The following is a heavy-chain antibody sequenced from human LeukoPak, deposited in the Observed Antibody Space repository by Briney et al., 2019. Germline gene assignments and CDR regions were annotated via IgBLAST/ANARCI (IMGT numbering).Heavy chain of an antibody. CDR3: ARGRITIS. CDR1: GGSFSGYY. CDR2: INHSGST. Sequence: SETLSLTCAVFGGSFSGYYWSWIRQPPGKGLEWIGEINHSGSTNYNPSLKSRVTISIDTSKNQFSLKLSSVTAADTSVYYCARGRITISWGQGTLVTVSS. V-gene: IGHV4-34*01. J-gene: IGHJ5*02. D-gene: IGHD3-3*01.